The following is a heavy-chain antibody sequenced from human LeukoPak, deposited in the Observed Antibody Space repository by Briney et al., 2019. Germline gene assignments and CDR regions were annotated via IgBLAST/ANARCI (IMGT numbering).Heavy chain of an antibody. J-gene: IGHJ4*02. V-gene: IGHV1-3*01. Sequence: ASVKVSCKASGYTFTSYAMHWVRQAPGQRLEWMGWINAGNGNTKYSQKFQGRVTITRDTSASTAYMELSSLRSEDTAVYYCARDGIAAAGSFDYWGQGTPVTVSS. CDR1: GYTFTSYA. D-gene: IGHD6-13*01. CDR3: ARDGIAAAGSFDY. CDR2: INAGNGNT.